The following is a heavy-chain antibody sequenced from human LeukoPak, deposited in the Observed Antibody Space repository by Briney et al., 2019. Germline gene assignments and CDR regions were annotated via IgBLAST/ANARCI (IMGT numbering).Heavy chain of an antibody. CDR2: INPSGGST. D-gene: IGHD5-18*01. Sequence: GASVKVSCKASGYTFTSYYMHWVRQAPGQGLEWMGIINPSGGSTSYAQKFQGRVTMTRDTSTSTAYMELSSLRSEDTAVYYCARDLGGSGYSYGFFDYWGQGTLVTVSS. V-gene: IGHV1-46*01. CDR3: ARDLGGSGYSYGFFDY. CDR1: GYTFTSYY. J-gene: IGHJ4*02.